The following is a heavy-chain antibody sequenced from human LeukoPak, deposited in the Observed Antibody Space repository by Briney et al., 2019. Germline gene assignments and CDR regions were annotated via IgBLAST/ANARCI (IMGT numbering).Heavy chain of an antibody. CDR2: ISSSSSYI. J-gene: IGHJ6*02. CDR1: GFTFSSYS. D-gene: IGHD3-9*01. V-gene: IGHV3-21*01. Sequence: KTGGSLRLSCAASGFTFSSYSMNWVRQAPGKGLEWVSSISSSSSYIYYADSVKGRFTISRDNAKNSLYLQMNSLRAEDTAVYYCARGSYDILTGYNKYYYGMDVWGQGTTVTVSS. CDR3: ARGSYDILTGYNKYYYGMDV.